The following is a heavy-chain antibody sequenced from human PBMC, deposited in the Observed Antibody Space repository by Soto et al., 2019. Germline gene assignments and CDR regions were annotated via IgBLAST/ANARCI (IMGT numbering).Heavy chain of an antibody. CDR1: GFTFDYYW. CDR3: ERGDRGGFDL. Sequence: EVQLVESGGGLVQPGESLRLSCAASGFTFDYYWMHWVRQAPGKGLVWVSRVHSDGTTTTYADSVKGRFTISKDNARNTVSLKLGIRRAGATLRYKLERGDRGGFDLWGHGTVVTVSS. D-gene: IGHD3-16*01. J-gene: IGHJ3*01. CDR2: VHSDGTTT. V-gene: IGHV3-74*01.